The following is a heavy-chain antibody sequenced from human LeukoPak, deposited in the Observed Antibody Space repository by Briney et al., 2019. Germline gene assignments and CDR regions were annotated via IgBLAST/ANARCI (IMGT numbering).Heavy chain of an antibody. V-gene: IGHV3-7*01. Sequence: PGGSLRLSWAASGFTFSTYWMNWYRQAPGKGLEWVGNINQDASEINYVDSVRGRFTISRDNAKNSPHLQMNSLRAEDTAVYYCATDRDNSDWQKRFDSWGQGTLVTVSS. CDR2: INQDASEI. D-gene: IGHD2-21*02. CDR3: ATDRDNSDWQKRFDS. CDR1: GFTFSTYW. J-gene: IGHJ4*02.